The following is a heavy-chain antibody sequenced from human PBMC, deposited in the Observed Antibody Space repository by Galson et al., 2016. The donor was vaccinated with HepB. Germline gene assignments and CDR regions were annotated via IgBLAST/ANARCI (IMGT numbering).Heavy chain of an antibody. CDR2: TYYRSKWYN. V-gene: IGHV6-1*01. Sequence: CAISGDSVSTHIVAWNWIRQSPSRGLEWLRRTYYRSKWYNDYAVSVQSRITINPDTSRNQFSLQLNSVTPEDTDVYYCTRVRHLARGMDVWGQGTTVTVSS. CDR1: GDSVSTHIVA. J-gene: IGHJ6*02. D-gene: IGHD5-12*01. CDR3: TRVRHLARGMDV.